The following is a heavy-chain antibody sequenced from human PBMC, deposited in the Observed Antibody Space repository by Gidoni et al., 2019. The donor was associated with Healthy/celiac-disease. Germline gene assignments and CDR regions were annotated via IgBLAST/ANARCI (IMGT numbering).Heavy chain of an antibody. V-gene: IGHV1-69*01. Sequence: QVQLVQSGAEVKKPGSSVKVSCKASGGTFSSYALSWVRQAPGQGLEWKGGIIPIFGTANDAQKFQGRVTITADESTSTAYMELSSLRSEDTAVYYCATLEYSSSLVQDKDWFDPWGQGTLVTVSS. CDR3: ATLEYSSSLVQDKDWFDP. D-gene: IGHD6-6*01. CDR1: GGTFSSYA. J-gene: IGHJ5*02. CDR2: IIPIFGTA.